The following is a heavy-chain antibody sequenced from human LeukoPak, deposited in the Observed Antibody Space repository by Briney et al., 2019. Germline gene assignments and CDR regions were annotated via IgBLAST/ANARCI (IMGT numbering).Heavy chain of an antibody. CDR3: ARDLYSSSSAFDY. CDR2: ISSTGGTT. Sequence: GGTLRLSCAASGITFSSYGMSWVRQAPGKGLEWVSSISSTGGTTYYADSVKGRFTISRDNSKNTLYLQMNSLRAEDTAVYYCARDLYSSSSAFDYWGQGTLVTVSS. V-gene: IGHV3-23*01. D-gene: IGHD6-6*01. J-gene: IGHJ4*02. CDR1: GITFSSYG.